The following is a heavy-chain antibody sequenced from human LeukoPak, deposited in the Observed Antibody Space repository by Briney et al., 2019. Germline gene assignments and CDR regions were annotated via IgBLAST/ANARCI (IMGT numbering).Heavy chain of an antibody. CDR2: INHSGST. CDR3: ARGTMTTVTYYFAY. J-gene: IGHJ4*02. V-gene: IGHV4-34*01. D-gene: IGHD4-17*01. CDR1: GGSFSGYY. Sequence: KPSETLSLTCAVYGGSFSGYYWSWIRQPPGEGLEWIGEINHSGSTNYNPSLKSRVTISVDTSKNQFSLTLSSVPAADTAVYSCARGTMTTVTYYFAYWGQGTLVTVSS.